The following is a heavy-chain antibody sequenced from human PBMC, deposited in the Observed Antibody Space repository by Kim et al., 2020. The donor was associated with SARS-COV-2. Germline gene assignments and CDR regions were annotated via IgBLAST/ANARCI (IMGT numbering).Heavy chain of an antibody. D-gene: IGHD2-21*01. V-gene: IGHV4-59*08. CDR1: GGFISSYY. J-gene: IGHJ3*02. CDR3: ARHIGPGDSDAVDI. CDR2: AYKSERT. Sequence: SETLSLTCTVSGGFISSYYWMWIRQPPGKGLESIGYAYKSERTNYNPSLKSRVTISVDTSKNQFSLKLTSVTAADTAVYYCARHIGPGDSDAVDIWGQGTLVTVSS.